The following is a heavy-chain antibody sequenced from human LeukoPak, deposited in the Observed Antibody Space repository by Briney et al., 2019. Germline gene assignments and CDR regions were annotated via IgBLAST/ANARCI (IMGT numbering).Heavy chain of an antibody. V-gene: IGHV3-7*01. Sequence: PGGSLRLSCAASGFTFSSYWMSWVRQAPGKGLEWVANIKQDGSEKYYVDSVKGRFTISRDNAKNSLYLQMNSLRAEDTAVYYCARDGPYGDDAFDIWGQGTMVTVSS. D-gene: IGHD4-17*01. CDR3: ARDGPYGDDAFDI. CDR2: IKQDGSEK. CDR1: GFTFSSYW. J-gene: IGHJ3*02.